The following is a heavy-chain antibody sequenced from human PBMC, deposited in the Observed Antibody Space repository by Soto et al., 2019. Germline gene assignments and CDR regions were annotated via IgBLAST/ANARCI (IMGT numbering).Heavy chain of an antibody. CDR2: IYYSGST. Sequence: QVQLQESGPGLVKPSQTLSLTCTVSGGSISSGGYYWSWIRQHPGKGLEWIGYIYYSGSTYYNPSLKSRVTISVDTSKNQFSLKLSSVTAADTAVYYCARDQMATALWYGMDVWGQGTTVTVSS. V-gene: IGHV4-31*03. D-gene: IGHD5-12*01. CDR1: GGSISSGGYY. J-gene: IGHJ6*02. CDR3: ARDQMATALWYGMDV.